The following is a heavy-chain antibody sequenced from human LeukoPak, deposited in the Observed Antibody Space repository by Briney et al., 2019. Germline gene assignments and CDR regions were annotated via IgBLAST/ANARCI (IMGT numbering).Heavy chain of an antibody. D-gene: IGHD3-9*01. V-gene: IGHV3-11*01. CDR3: ARVTDFGTNKMYYDILTGGMDV. J-gene: IGHJ6*02. CDR1: EFTFSDYA. Sequence: GGSLRLSCAASEFTFSDYAMNWVRQAPGKGLEWVSYISSSGSTIYYADSVKGRFTISRDNAKNSLYLQMNSLRAEDTAVYYCARVTDFGTNKMYYDILTGGMDVWGQGTTVTVSS. CDR2: ISSSGSTI.